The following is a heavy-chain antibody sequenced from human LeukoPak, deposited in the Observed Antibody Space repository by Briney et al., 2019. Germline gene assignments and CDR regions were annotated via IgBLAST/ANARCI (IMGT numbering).Heavy chain of an antibody. J-gene: IGHJ5*02. V-gene: IGHV1-8*01. CDR2: MNPNSGNT. Sequence: ASVKVSCKASGYTFISHDIDWVRQAPGQGLEWMGWMNPNSGNTGYVQKFQGRVTMTRDTSISTAYMELRGLRSEDTAVYYCARGSRLTGQRLPPTRRFDPWGQGTLVTVFS. CDR3: ARGSRLTGQRLPPTRRFDP. D-gene: IGHD4-11*01. CDR1: GYTFISHD.